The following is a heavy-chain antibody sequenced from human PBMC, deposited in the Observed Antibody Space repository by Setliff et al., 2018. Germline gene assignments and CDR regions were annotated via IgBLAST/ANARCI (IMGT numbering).Heavy chain of an antibody. CDR2: IYPSNSNI. CDR3: ARHRVGNSGYAIPILDF. V-gene: IGHV5-51*01. J-gene: IGHJ4*02. Sequence: GESLKISCKASGYSFVSFWIAWVRQMPGKGLEWMGLIYPSNSNIKYSPSFEAQITFSVDKSITTAYLQWSSLKASDTAIYYCARHRVGNSGYAIPILDFWGQGALVTVSS. D-gene: IGHD5-12*01. CDR1: GYSFVSFW.